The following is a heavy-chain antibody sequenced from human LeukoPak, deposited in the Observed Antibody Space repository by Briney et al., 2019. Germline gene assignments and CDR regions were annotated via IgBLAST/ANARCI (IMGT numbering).Heavy chain of an antibody. CDR2: IKQDGSEK. CDR3: AISQWLVHHFDY. V-gene: IGHV3-7*01. Sequence: GGSLRLSCAASGFTFSSYWMSWVRQAPGKGLEWVANIKQDGSEKYYVDSVKGRFTIPRDNAKNSLYLQMNSLRAEDTAVYYCAISQWLVHHFDYWGQGTLVTVSS. CDR1: GFTFSSYW. J-gene: IGHJ4*02. D-gene: IGHD6-19*01.